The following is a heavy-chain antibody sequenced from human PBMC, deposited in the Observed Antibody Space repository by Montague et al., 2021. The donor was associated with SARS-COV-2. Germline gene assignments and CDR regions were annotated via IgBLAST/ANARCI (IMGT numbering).Heavy chain of an antibody. CDR3: ARLCGSDIVLMVYAIKGWFDP. CDR1: GGSISSSSYY. CDR2: IYYSGST. V-gene: IGHV4-39*01. Sequence: SETLSLTCTVYGGSISSSSYYWCWIRQPPGKGLEWIGSIYYSGSTYYNPSLKSRVTISVDTSKNQFSLKLSSVTDADTAVYYCARLCGSDIVLMVYAIKGWFDPWGQGTLVTVSS. D-gene: IGHD2-8*01. J-gene: IGHJ5*02.